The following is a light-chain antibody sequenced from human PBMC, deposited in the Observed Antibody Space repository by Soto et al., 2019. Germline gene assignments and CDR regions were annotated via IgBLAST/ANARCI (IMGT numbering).Light chain of an antibody. V-gene: IGLV1-40*01. CDR1: SSNIGAGFD. Sequence: QSALTQPPSVSGAPGQRITISCTGSSSNIGAGFDVHWYQQLPGTAPKLLIYGSINRPSGVPGRFSGSKSGTSASLAITGLQTEDEADYYCQSYDISLSGSLFGGGTKVTVL. CDR3: QSYDISLSGSL. J-gene: IGLJ3*02. CDR2: GSI.